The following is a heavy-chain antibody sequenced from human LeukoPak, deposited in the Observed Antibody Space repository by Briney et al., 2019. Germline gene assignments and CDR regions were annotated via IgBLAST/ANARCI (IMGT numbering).Heavy chain of an antibody. CDR2: IYSGADT. CDR3: SRAYYYVSAKYFFGY. D-gene: IGHD3-10*01. V-gene: IGHV3-53*03. Sequence: PGGSLRLSCAASGFTFSSNDMSWVRQSPGKGLEWVSIIYSGADTYYADSVTGRFTISRDNSDNTLYPHMINLRALYTAGYFCSRAYYYVSAKYFFGYWGQGTLVTVSS. CDR1: GFTFSSND. J-gene: IGHJ4*02.